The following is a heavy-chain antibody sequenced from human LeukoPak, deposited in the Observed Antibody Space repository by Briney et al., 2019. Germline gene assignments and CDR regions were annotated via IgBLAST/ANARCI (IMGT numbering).Heavy chain of an antibody. CDR3: AGTTYYDFWSGYYAYFQH. J-gene: IGHJ1*01. CDR2: IYYSGST. V-gene: IGHV4-59*05. Sequence: GSLRLSCAASGFTFSSYSMNWVRQAPGKGLEGIGSIYYSGSTYYNPSLKSRVTISVDTSKNQFSLKLSSVTAADTAVYYCAGTTYYDFWSGYYAYFQHWGQGTLVTVSS. D-gene: IGHD3-3*01. CDR1: GFTFSSYSMN.